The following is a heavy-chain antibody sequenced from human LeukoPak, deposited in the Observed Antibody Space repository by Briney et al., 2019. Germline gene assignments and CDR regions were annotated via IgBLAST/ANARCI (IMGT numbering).Heavy chain of an antibody. Sequence: GGSLRLSCAASGFTFSDFFMSWVRQAAGKGLECLSGIRESGTKSYYADSVKGRFTISRDNSRDTSYLQINSLRAEDTAVYYCAKDWIAAADRGFFDFWGQGTLVTVSS. V-gene: IGHV3-23*01. CDR2: IRESGTKS. CDR3: AKDWIAAADRGFFDF. D-gene: IGHD6-25*01. J-gene: IGHJ4*02. CDR1: GFTFSDFF.